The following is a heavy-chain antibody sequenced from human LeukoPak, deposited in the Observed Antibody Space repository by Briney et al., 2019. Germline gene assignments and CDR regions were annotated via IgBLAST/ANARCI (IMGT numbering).Heavy chain of an antibody. CDR3: ARQGRDYGDFLFDY. D-gene: IGHD4-17*01. Sequence: SETLSLTCAVYGGSLSAYYWSWIRQPPGKGLEWIGYIYYSGSTNYNPSLKSRVTISVDTSKNQFSLKLSSVTAADTAVYYCARQGRDYGDFLFDYWGQGTLVTVSS. CDR1: GGSLSAYY. J-gene: IGHJ4*02. CDR2: IYYSGST. V-gene: IGHV4-59*08.